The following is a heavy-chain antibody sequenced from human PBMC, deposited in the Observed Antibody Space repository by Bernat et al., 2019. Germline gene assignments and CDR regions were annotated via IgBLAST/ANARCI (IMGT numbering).Heavy chain of an antibody. CDR1: GFTFSSYA. D-gene: IGHD3-10*01. V-gene: IGHV3-23*01. CDR3: AKAPYYYGSVDY. CDR2: TSGSGGTT. J-gene: IGHJ4*02. Sequence: EVQLLESGGGLVQPGGSLRLSCAASGFTFSSYAMSWVRQAPGKGLEWVPGTSGSGGTTYYADSVKGRFTISRDNSKNTLYPQMNSLRADDTAVYYCAKAPYYYGSVDYWGQGTLVTVSS.